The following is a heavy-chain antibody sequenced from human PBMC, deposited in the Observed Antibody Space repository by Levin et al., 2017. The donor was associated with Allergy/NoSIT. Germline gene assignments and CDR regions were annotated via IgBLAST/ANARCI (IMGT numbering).Heavy chain of an antibody. Sequence: AASVKVSCAASGFTFDSYTMNWVRQAPGKGLEWVSSISSTSSHIYYADSVKGRFTISRDNAKNSLDLQMNSLRVEDTAVYYCGRGDAFDIWGQGTMVTVSS. CDR3: GRGDAFDI. CDR2: ISSTSSHI. J-gene: IGHJ3*02. CDR1: GFTFDSYT. V-gene: IGHV3-21*01.